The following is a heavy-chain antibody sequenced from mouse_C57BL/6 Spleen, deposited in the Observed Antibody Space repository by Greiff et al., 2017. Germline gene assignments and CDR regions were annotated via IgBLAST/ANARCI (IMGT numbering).Heavy chain of an antibody. J-gene: IGHJ4*01. CDR2: ISSGSSTI. CDR1: GFTFSDYG. D-gene: IGHD2-4*01. Sequence: DVKLQESGGGLVKPGGSLKLSCAASGFTFSDYGMHWVRQAPEKGLEWVAYISSGSSTIYYADTVKGRFTISRDNAKNTLFLQMPSLRSEDTAMYYCARDDYDVAMDYWGQGTSVTVSS. V-gene: IGHV5-17*01. CDR3: ARDDYDVAMDY.